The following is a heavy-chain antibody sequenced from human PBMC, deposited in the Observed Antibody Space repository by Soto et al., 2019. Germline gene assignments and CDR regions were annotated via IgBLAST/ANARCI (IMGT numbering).Heavy chain of an antibody. CDR2: IIPIFGTA. CDR1: GGTFSSYA. CDR3: ARKGDGYNGDYYYYYGMDV. V-gene: IGHV1-69*01. J-gene: IGHJ6*02. Sequence: QVQLVQSGAEVKKPGSSVKVSCKASGGTFSSYAISWVRQAPGQGLVWMGGIIPIFGTANYAQKFQGRVTITADESTSTAYMELSSLRSEDTAVYYCARKGDGYNGDYYYYYGMDVWGQGTTVTVSS. D-gene: IGHD5-12*01.